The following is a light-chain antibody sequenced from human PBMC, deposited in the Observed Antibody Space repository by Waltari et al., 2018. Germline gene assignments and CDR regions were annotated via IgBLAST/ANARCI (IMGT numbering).Light chain of an antibody. CDR3: HQYYRTPLT. CDR1: QNILYTSNNQTS. V-gene: IGKV4-1*01. Sequence: DIVMTQSPDSLAVSLGERATIHCKSSQNILYTSNNQTSLAWYQQKPGQPPKLLIYWASTRESGVPDRFSGSGSGTDFTLTISSLQAEDVAVYYCHQYYRTPLTFGQGTKLEIK. J-gene: IGKJ2*01. CDR2: WAS.